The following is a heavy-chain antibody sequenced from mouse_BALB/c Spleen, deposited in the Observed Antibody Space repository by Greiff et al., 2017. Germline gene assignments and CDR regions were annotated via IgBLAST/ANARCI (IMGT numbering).Heavy chain of an antibody. J-gene: IGHJ2*01. CDR3: ARVNWDEGDFDY. V-gene: IGHV3-6*02. D-gene: IGHD4-1*01. CDR2: ISYDGSN. CDR1: GYSITSGYY. Sequence: EVKLQESGPGLVKPSQSLSLTCSVTGYSITSGYYWNWIRQFPGNKLEWMGYISYDGSNNYNPSLKNRISITRDTSKNQFFLKLNSVTTEDTATYYCARVNWDEGDFDYWGQGTTLTVSS.